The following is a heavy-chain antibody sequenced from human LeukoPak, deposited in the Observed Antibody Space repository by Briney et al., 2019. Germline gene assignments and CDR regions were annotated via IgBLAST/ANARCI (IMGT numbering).Heavy chain of an antibody. CDR3: ARDEVRFPRVFQH. CDR2: IYTSGST. J-gene: IGHJ1*01. Sequence: PSETLSLTCTVSGGSISSGSYYWSWIRQPAGKGLEWIGRIYTSGSTNYNPTLKSRVTISVDTSKNQFSLKLSSVTAADTAVYYCARDEVRFPRVFQHWGQGTLVTVSS. CDR1: GGSISSGSYY. D-gene: IGHD3-10*01. V-gene: IGHV4-61*02.